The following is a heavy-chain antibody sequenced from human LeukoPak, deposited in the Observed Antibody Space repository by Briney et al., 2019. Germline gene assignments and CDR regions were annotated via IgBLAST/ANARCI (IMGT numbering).Heavy chain of an antibody. D-gene: IGHD3-10*01. V-gene: IGHV3-30-3*01. CDR3: ARSGGSGSYFFRRERVPYYYYGMDV. Sequence: PGGSLRLSCAASGFTFCSYAMHWVRQAPGKGLEWVAVISYDGSNKYYADSVKGRFTISRDNSKNTLYLQMNSLRAEDTAVYYCARSGGSGSYFFRRERVPYYYYGMDVWGQGTTVTVSS. J-gene: IGHJ6*02. CDR1: GFTFCSYA. CDR2: ISYDGSNK.